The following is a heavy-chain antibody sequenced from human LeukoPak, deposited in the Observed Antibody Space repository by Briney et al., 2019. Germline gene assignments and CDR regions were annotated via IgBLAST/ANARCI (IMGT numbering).Heavy chain of an antibody. CDR3: TRVDYGGAPRRNY. J-gene: IGHJ4*02. CDR2: IRSETYGGTT. CDR1: GFTFGDYA. V-gene: IGHV3-49*03. Sequence: GGSLRLSCTASGFTFGDYALSWFRQAPGKGLEWVSFIRSETYGGTTQYAASVKGRFNISRDDSKSIAYLQMNSLKIEDTAVYYCTRVDYGGAPRRNYWGQGTLVTVSS. D-gene: IGHD4-23*01.